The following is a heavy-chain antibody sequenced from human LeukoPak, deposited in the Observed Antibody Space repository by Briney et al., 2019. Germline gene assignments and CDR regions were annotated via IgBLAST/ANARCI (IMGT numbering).Heavy chain of an antibody. CDR1: GFTFSTYG. Sequence: PGGSLKLSCAASGFTFSTYGMHWVRQAPGKGLEWVAVIWYDGSNKYYADSVKGRFTISRDNSKNTLYLQMNSLRAEDTAIYYCAREPCSGGSYYTPLDYWGQGTLVTVSS. CDR2: IWYDGSNK. D-gene: IGHD2-15*01. CDR3: AREPCSGGSYYTPLDY. J-gene: IGHJ4*02. V-gene: IGHV3-33*01.